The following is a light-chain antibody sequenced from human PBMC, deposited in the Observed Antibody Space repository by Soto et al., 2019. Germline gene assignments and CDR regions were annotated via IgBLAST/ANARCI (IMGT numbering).Light chain of an antibody. CDR3: QKDGSSPLT. Sequence: EIVLTQSPGTLSLSPGERATLSCRASQSVSSSYLAWYQQKPGQAPRLLIYGASSRATGIPDRFSGSGSGTDFTLTISRLEPEDFAVYYWQKDGSSPLTFGGGTKVEIK. CDR1: QSVSSSY. J-gene: IGKJ4*01. CDR2: GAS. V-gene: IGKV3-20*01.